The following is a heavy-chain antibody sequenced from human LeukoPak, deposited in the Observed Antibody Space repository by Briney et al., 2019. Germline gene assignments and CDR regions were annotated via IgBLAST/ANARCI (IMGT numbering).Heavy chain of an antibody. Sequence: GGSLRLFCAASGFTVSTNFMSWVRQAPGGGLEWVSIMYADGGTFFADSVKGRFTLSRDNSKNTVYLQMNSRRAEDTAVYYCARLAARPYWGQGTLVTVSS. CDR2: MYADGGT. CDR1: GFTVSTNF. CDR3: ARLAARPY. J-gene: IGHJ4*02. D-gene: IGHD6-6*01. V-gene: IGHV3-53*01.